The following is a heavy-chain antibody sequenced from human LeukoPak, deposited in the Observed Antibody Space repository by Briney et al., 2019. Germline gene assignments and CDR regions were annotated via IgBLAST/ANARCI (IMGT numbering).Heavy chain of an antibody. CDR1: GFTFSRFS. J-gene: IGHJ4*02. CDR3: ATYRQVLLPFES. Sequence: SGGSLRLSCAASGFTFSRFSMIWVRQPPGKGLEWVSSIFPSGGEIHYADSVRGRFTISRDNSKSTLSLQMNSLRAEDTAIYYCATYRQVLLPFESWGQGTLVTVSS. CDR2: IFPSGGEI. V-gene: IGHV3-23*01. D-gene: IGHD2-8*02.